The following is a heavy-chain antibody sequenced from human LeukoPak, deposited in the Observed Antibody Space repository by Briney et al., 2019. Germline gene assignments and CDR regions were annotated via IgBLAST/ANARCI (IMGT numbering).Heavy chain of an antibody. D-gene: IGHD6-25*01. Sequence: SSVNVSCKASGGTFSTYAIRWLRQAPGPALEWVGRIVPILGTANYAQNFQGRVTITADRSTTTAYMELSSLSSEATAAAYCSRGPRGSGWLDYFDFWGQGTLVTVSS. CDR1: GGTFSTYA. V-gene: IGHV1-69*04. CDR3: SRGPRGSGWLDYFDF. J-gene: IGHJ4*02. CDR2: IVPILGTA.